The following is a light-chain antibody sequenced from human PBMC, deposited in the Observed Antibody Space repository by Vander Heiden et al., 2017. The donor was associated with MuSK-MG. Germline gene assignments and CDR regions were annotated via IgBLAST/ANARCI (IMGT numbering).Light chain of an antibody. CDR2: SND. V-gene: IGLV1-44*01. J-gene: IGLJ3*02. CDR3: GKWSDTLRGPL. Sequence: PGQTVTISCSGAISDVDTKTVNWYQQVPGEAPRLLVCSNDQRPSGVPGRFSGSYSGTSASLTIRGLESEDEAMYYCGKWSDTLRGPLFGGGTQLTVL. CDR1: ISDVDTKT.